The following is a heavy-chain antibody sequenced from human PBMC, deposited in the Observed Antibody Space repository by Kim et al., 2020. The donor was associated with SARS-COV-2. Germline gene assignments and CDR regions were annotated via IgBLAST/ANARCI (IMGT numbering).Heavy chain of an antibody. CDR1: GFTFSNSA. D-gene: IGHD3-22*01. V-gene: IGHV3-23*01. Sequence: GGSLRLSCAASGFTFSNSAMSWVRQAPGKGLEWVASISGSSATSSYAESVEGRFTISRDNSKNRLHLQMNSLRAEDTAVYFCAKSKGYYMPPLAKFFDYWRQGPRLTVS. CDR2: ISGSSATS. J-gene: IGHJ4*02. CDR3: AKSKGYYMPPLAKFFDY.